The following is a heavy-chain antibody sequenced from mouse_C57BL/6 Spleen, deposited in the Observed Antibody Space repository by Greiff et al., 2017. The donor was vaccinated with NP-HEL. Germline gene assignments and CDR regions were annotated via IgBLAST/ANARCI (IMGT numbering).Heavy chain of an antibody. J-gene: IGHJ3*01. Sequence: VQLQQSGAELVKPGASVKLSCTASGFNIKDYYMHWVKQRTEQGLEWIGRIDPDDGEPKYAPKFQGKATITADTSSNTACLQLSSLTSEDTAVYYGAGGDNGHWFAYWGQGTLVTVSA. V-gene: IGHV14-2*01. D-gene: IGHD3-3*01. CDR2: IDPDDGEP. CDR1: GFNIKDYY. CDR3: AGGDNGHWFAY.